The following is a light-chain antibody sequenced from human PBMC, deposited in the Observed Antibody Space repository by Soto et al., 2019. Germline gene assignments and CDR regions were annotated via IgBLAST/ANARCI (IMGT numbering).Light chain of an antibody. CDR1: QSVGSRF. CDR3: QQYGSAPRT. J-gene: IGKJ4*01. V-gene: IGKV3-20*01. Sequence: EIVLTQSPGTLSLSPGERATLSCRASQSVGSRFLAWYQQKPGQAPRLVIYGASSRATGIPDRFSGSGSGTDFTLIISRLQPEDVAVYYCQQYGSAPRTFGGGTKVEIK. CDR2: GAS.